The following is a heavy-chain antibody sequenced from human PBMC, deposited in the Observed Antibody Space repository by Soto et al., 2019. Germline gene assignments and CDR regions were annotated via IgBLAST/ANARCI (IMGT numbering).Heavy chain of an antibody. CDR3: ARDMTRTVVPYFDF. V-gene: IGHV1-69*04. CDR2: IIPIPGAA. D-gene: IGHD1-7*01. CDR1: GGTFSNYV. J-gene: IGHJ4*02. Sequence: GASVKVSCKASGGTFSNYVVNWVLQAPGQGLEWMGRIIPIPGAANYAQKFQGRVTITADKSTSTSYMELSSLRSEDTAVYYCARDMTRTVVPYFDFWGQGTLVTVSS.